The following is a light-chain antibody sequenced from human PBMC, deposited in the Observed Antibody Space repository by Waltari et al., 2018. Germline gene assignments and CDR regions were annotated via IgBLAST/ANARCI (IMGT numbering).Light chain of an antibody. Sequence: DLVMTQSPASLAGSLGVRATINIQSRQSVLYSSNNKNYLSWYQQKPGQPPKLLIYWASTRESGVPDRFSGSGSGTDFTLTISSLQAEDVAVYYCQQYYSTLRTFGQGTKVEIK. V-gene: IGKV4-1*01. CDR3: QQYYSTLRT. J-gene: IGKJ1*01. CDR2: WAS. CDR1: QSVLYSSNNKNY.